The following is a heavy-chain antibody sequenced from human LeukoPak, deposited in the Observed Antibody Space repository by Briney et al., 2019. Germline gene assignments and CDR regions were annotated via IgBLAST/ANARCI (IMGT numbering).Heavy chain of an antibody. Sequence: SETLSLTCTVSGGSISSGGYYWSWIRQHPGKGLEWIGYIYYSGSTYYNPSLKSRVTISVDTSKSQFSLKLSSVTAADTAVYYCARDSLRYYDSSGSIDYWGQGTLVTVSS. V-gene: IGHV4-31*03. CDR1: GGSISSGGYY. D-gene: IGHD3-22*01. J-gene: IGHJ4*02. CDR3: ARDSLRYYDSSGSIDY. CDR2: IYYSGST.